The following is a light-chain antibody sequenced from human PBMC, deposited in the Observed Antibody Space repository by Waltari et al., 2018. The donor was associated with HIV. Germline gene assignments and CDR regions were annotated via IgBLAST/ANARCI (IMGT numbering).Light chain of an antibody. Sequence: EVVMTLSPATLSVSPGESECLSCRASQSVTTNLAWYQQNPGQAPRLLIYGAATRATGIPARFSGSGSGTGFTLTISSLQSEDFAIYYCQQYNNWPPEDTFGQGTKLEIK. CDR1: QSVTTN. J-gene: IGKJ2*01. CDR2: GAA. CDR3: QQYNNWPPEDT. V-gene: IGKV3-15*01.